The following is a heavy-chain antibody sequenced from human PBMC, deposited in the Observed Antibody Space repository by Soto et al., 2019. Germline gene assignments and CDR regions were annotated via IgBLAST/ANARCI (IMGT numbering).Heavy chain of an antibody. CDR3: ARGLMGLLRFFDY. CDR2: IYHSGST. Sequence: SETLSLTCAVSGGSISSSNWWSFVRQPPGKGLEWIGEIYHSGSTNYNPSLKSRVTISVDKSKNQFSLKLSSVTAADTAVYYCARGLMGLLRFFDYWGQGTLVTVSS. J-gene: IGHJ4*02. D-gene: IGHD3-16*01. V-gene: IGHV4-4*02. CDR1: GGSISSSNW.